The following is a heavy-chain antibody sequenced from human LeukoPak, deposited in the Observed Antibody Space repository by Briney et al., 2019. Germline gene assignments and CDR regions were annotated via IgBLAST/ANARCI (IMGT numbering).Heavy chain of an antibody. CDR3: ALGTINKDYYFGMDV. V-gene: IGHV3-11*01. J-gene: IGHJ6*02. CDR1: GFTFSDYY. CDR2: ISNSGSTV. D-gene: IGHD2-8*01. Sequence: GGSLRLSCAASGFTFSDYYMTWLRRAPGKGLEWLSYISNSGSTVFYADSVKGRFTVSRDNAKRSLYLQIESLRDDDTAVYHCALGTINKDYYFGMDVWGQGTTVTVSS.